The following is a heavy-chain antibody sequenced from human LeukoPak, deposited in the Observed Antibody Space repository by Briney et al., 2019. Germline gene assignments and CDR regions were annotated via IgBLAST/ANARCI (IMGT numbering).Heavy chain of an antibody. CDR3: ARHGVYSSTSYFDF. J-gene: IGHJ4*02. V-gene: IGHV4-59*08. CDR1: GASISPLY. D-gene: IGHD2-2*01. Sequence: SETLSLTCSVSGASISPLYWSWIRQPPGKGLEWIGYVYYTGSTNYNPSLKSRVTIFPDTSKNRFSLRLTSVTAADTAVYYCARHGVYSSTSYFDFLGQGTLVTVSS. CDR2: VYYTGST.